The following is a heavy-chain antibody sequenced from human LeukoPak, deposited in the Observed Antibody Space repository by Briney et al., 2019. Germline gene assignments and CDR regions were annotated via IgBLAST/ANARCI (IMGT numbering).Heavy chain of an antibody. J-gene: IGHJ4*02. V-gene: IGHV3-66*01. CDR2: IYSGGST. Sequence: GGSLRLSCAASGFTVSSNYMSWVRQAPGKGLEWVSVIYSGGSTYYADSVKGRFTISRDNSKNTLYLQMNSLRAEDTAVYYCARDLEYSSSWYTFDYWGQGTLVTVSS. D-gene: IGHD6-13*01. CDR3: ARDLEYSSSWYTFDY. CDR1: GFTVSSNY.